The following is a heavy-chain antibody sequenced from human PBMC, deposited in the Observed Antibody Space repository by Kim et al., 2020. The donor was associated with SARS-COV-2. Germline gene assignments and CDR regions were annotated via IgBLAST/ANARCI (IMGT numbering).Heavy chain of an antibody. Sequence: SETLSLTCAVYGGSFSGYYWTWIRQPPGKGLEWIGEINHSGSTNYNPSLKSRVTITVDTSKNQFSLKLSSVTAADTAVYYCARGLSRGYSHGLGAFEIWGQGTMVTVSS. D-gene: IGHD5-18*01. CDR3: ARGLSRGYSHGLGAFEI. V-gene: IGHV4-34*01. CDR2: INHSGST. CDR1: GGSFSGYY. J-gene: IGHJ3*02.